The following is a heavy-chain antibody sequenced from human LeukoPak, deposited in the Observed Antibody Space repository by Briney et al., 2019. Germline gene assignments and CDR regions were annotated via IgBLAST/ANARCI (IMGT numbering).Heavy chain of an antibody. CDR3: ARDPGTIYYYGMDV. Sequence: PSATLSLTCTVSGGSISSGGYYWSWLRQHPGKGLEWIGYIYYSGSTYYNPSLKSRVTISVDTSKNQFSLKLSSVTAADTAVYYCARDPGTIYYYGMDVWGQGTTVTVSS. V-gene: IGHV4-31*03. J-gene: IGHJ6*02. D-gene: IGHD2-2*01. CDR1: GGSISSGGYY. CDR2: IYYSGST.